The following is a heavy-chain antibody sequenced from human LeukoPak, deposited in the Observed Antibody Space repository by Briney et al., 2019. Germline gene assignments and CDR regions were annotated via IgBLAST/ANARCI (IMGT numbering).Heavy chain of an antibody. V-gene: IGHV4-59*12. CDR1: GGSISTYF. J-gene: IGHJ4*02. CDR2: IYYTGST. CDR3: TREMTTVAADY. D-gene: IGHD4-23*01. Sequence: SETLSLTCTVSGGSISTYFWNWIRQPPGKGLEWIGYIYYTGSTNYNSSLKSRVTILRDTSRNQFSLRLTSVTAADTAVYYCTREMTTVAADYWGQGTLVTVSS.